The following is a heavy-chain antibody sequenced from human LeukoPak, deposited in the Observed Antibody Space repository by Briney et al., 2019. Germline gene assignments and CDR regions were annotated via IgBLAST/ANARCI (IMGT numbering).Heavy chain of an antibody. V-gene: IGHV4-39*07. CDR3: ARDWAYYDILTGYSPAPHFDY. Sequence: SETLSLTCTVSGGSISSSSYYWGWIRQPPGKGLEWIGSIYYSGSTYYNPSLKSRVTILVDTSKNQFSLKLSSVTAADTAVYYCARDWAYYDILTGYSPAPHFDYWGQGTLVTVSS. D-gene: IGHD3-9*01. CDR1: GGSISSSSYY. CDR2: IYYSGST. J-gene: IGHJ4*02.